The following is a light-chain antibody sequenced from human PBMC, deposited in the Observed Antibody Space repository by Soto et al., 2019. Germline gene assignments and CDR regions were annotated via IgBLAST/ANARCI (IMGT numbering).Light chain of an antibody. V-gene: IGLV2-23*01. Sequence: QSALTQPASVSGSPGQSITISCTGTSSDVGNYKLVSWYQQHPGKAPKLMIYEGAKRPSGISVRFSGSQSGNTASLTISGLQAEDEAEYYCCSYAGSYTWVFGGGTQLTVL. J-gene: IGLJ7*01. CDR1: SSDVGNYKL. CDR3: CSYAGSYTWV. CDR2: EGA.